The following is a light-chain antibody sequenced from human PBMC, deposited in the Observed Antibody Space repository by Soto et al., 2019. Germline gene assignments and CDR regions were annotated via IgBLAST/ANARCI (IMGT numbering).Light chain of an antibody. CDR2: WAS. CDR1: QSVLYSSNKKNY. Sequence: DIVMTQSPDSLAVSLGERATINCESSQSVLYSSNKKNYLAWYHQKPGQPPKLLIYWASTRESGVPDRFSGSGSGTDFTLTISSLQAEDVAVYYCQQYYSTPWTFGQGTKVEIK. CDR3: QQYYSTPWT. V-gene: IGKV4-1*01. J-gene: IGKJ1*01.